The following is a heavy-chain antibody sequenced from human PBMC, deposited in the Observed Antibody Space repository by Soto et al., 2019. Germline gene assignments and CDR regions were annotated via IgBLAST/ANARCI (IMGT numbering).Heavy chain of an antibody. CDR1: GFTFSDYW. CDR2: INTDGSIA. J-gene: IGHJ4*02. CDR3: AHPTLAS. V-gene: IGHV3-74*01. D-gene: IGHD3-16*01. Sequence: EVQLVESGGGLVQPGGSLRLSCAASGFTFSDYWMHWVRQAPGKGLVWVSHINTDGSIATYADSVKGRFTISRDNAKNTVYLQMNSLRVEDTAVYYCAHPTLASGGQGALVTVSS.